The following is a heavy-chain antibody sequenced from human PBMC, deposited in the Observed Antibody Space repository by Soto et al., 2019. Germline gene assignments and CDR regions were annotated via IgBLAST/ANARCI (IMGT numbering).Heavy chain of an antibody. CDR2: INPNGGST. J-gene: IGHJ4*02. CDR3: ARSAPYDY. CDR1: GYTFTNYY. Sequence: QVQLMQSGAEVKKPGASVRVSCKASGYTFTNYYVHWVRQAPGQGLEWMGFINPNGGSTTYAQKFQGRFTVTTDTSTRTVYMQLSSLRPEDTAVFYCARSAPYDYWGQGTLVSVSS. V-gene: IGHV1-46*01.